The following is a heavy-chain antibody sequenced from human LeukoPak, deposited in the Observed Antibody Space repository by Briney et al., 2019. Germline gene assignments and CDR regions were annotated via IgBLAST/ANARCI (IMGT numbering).Heavy chain of an antibody. J-gene: IGHJ4*02. V-gene: IGHV3-23*01. CDR2: ISASGGST. CDR3: AKGGSYRSQPYFDY. Sequence: GGSLRLSCAASGFTFSSYAMSWVRQAPGKGLEWVSAISASGGSTYYADSVKGRFTISRDNSKNTVYLQMNSLRAEDTAVYYCAKGGSYRSQPYFDYWGQGTPVTVSS. CDR1: GFTFSSYA. D-gene: IGHD3-16*02.